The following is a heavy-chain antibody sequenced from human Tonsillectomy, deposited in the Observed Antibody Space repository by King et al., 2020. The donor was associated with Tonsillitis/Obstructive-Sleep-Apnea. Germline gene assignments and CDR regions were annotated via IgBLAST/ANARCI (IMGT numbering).Heavy chain of an antibody. Sequence: VQLVESGGGLVQPGGSLRXSXAXSGXIXXXXWMXXVRQXXGXXLEWXSXINTDXRXTSYADSVKGRFAISRDNAKNALYLQMHSLRAEDTAVYYCARAQSGTLDXWGQGXLVTVSS. CDR2: INTDXRXT. CDR1: GXIXXXXW. CDR3: ARAQSGTLDX. D-gene: IGHD1-1*01. J-gene: IGHJ4*02. V-gene: IGHV3-74*01.